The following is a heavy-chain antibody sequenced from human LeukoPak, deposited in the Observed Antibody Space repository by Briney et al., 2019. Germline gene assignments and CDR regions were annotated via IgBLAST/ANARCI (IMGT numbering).Heavy chain of an antibody. V-gene: IGHV3-48*04. CDR2: ISSSGSTI. J-gene: IGHJ3*02. D-gene: IGHD2-15*01. CDR1: GFTFSNHW. Sequence: GGSLRLSCAASGFTFSNHWMNWDRQAPGKGLEGVSYISSSGSTIYYADSVKGRFTISRDNAKNSLYLQMNSLRAEDTAVYYCARDCGGGSCYGPYDAFDIWGQGTMVTVSS. CDR3: ARDCGGGSCYGPYDAFDI.